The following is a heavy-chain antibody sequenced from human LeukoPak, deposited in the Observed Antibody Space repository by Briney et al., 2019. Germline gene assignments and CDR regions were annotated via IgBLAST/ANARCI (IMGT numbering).Heavy chain of an antibody. CDR1: GYTSTSYY. Sequence: ASVKVSCKASGYTSTSYYMHWVRQAPGQGLEWMGIINPSGGSTSYAQKFQGRVTMTRDMSTSTVYMELSSLRSEDTAVYYCARGYCSGGSCYSGHNWFDPWGQGTLVTVSS. D-gene: IGHD2-15*01. J-gene: IGHJ5*02. CDR2: INPSGGST. CDR3: ARGYCSGGSCYSGHNWFDP. V-gene: IGHV1-46*01.